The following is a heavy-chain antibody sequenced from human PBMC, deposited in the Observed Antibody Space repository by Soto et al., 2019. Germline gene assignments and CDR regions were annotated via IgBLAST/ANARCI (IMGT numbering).Heavy chain of an antibody. D-gene: IGHD6-13*01. V-gene: IGHV1-2*04. Sequence: QVRLLQSGAEVKKPGASVKVSCRTSGYTFTVFYVHWVRQAPGRGLQWMGWINPNSGDTNYLPEFQGWVTKTRNTSSATAYLELSALKSDDTAVYYCTRGPAAGTEDLFDPWGQGTRVTVSS. CDR1: GYTFTVFY. J-gene: IGHJ5*02. CDR2: INPNSGDT. CDR3: TRGPAAGTEDLFDP.